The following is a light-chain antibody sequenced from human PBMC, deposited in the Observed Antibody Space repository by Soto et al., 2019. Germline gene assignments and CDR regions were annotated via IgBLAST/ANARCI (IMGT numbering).Light chain of an antibody. CDR1: SSDVGSYYP. CDR2: EVN. Sequence: QSALTQPASMSGPPGQSITISCTGTSSDVGSYYPVSWFQQHPGKAPKLIIYEVNKRPSGVSDRFSGSKSGNTASLTISGLQAADEAEYYCCSYAGDTTFFVFGTGTKLTVL. CDR3: CSYAGDTTFFV. V-gene: IGLV2-23*02. J-gene: IGLJ1*01.